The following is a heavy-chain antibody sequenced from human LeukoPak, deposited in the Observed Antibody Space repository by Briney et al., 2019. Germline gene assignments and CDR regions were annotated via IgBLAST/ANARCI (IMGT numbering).Heavy chain of an antibody. D-gene: IGHD2-21*02. CDR1: GLTFSSYA. J-gene: IGHJ4*02. Sequence: SGGSLRLSCAASGLTFSSYAMSWVRQAPGKGLEWVSGISGSSGSGSTYYADSVKGRFTISRDNSKNTLYLQVNSLRAEDTAVYYCARYARVTGRGHFDCWGQGTLVTVSS. V-gene: IGHV3-23*01. CDR2: ISGSSGSGST. CDR3: ARYARVTGRGHFDC.